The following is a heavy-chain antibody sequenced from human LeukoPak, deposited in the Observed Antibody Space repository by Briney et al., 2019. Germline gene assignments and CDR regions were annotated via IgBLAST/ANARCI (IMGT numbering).Heavy chain of an antibody. Sequence: PSETLSLTCTVSGGSISSYYWSWIRQPPGKGLEWIGYIYYSGSTNYNPSLKSRVTISVDTSKNQFSLKLSSVTAADTAVYYCARRTRTYYYDSSGQKGAFDIWGQGTMVTVSS. CDR2: IYYSGST. CDR3: ARRTRTYYYDSSGQKGAFDI. V-gene: IGHV4-59*12. D-gene: IGHD3-22*01. J-gene: IGHJ3*02. CDR1: GGSISSYY.